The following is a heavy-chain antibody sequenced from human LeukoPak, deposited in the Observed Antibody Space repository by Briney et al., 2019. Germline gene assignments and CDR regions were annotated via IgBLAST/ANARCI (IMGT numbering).Heavy chain of an antibody. CDR2: ISSSGSTI. CDR3: ARDANNWSDGPAIDAFDI. V-gene: IGHV3-48*03. J-gene: IGHJ3*02. D-gene: IGHD1-20*01. CDR1: GFTFSSYE. Sequence: GSLRLSCAASGFTFSSYEMNWVRQAPGKGLEWVSYISSSGSTIYYADSVKGRFTISRDNAKNSLYLQMNSLRAEDTAVYYCARDANNWSDGPAIDAFDIWGQGTMVTVSS.